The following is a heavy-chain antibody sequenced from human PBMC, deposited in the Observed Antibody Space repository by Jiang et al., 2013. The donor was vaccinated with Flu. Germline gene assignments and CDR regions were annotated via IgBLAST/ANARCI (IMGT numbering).Heavy chain of an antibody. Sequence: VQLLESGGGLVQPGGSLRLSCAASGFTFSSYAMSWVRQAPRGRGWSGSQLLVVVVVSHTTQTPWKGRFTISRDNSKNTLYLRMNSLRAEDTAVYYCARSGWYSLYWFDP. CDR2: LVVVVVS. CDR1: GFTFSSYA. V-gene: IGHV3-23*01. CDR3: ARSGWYSLYWFDP. J-gene: IGHJ5*02. D-gene: IGHD6-19*01.